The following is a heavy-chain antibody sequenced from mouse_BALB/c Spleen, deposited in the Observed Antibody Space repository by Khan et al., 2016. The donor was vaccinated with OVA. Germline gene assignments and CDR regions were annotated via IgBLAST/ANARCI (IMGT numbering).Heavy chain of an antibody. CDR3: ARSNYYGNGLYAMDY. CDR1: GYTFSSYW. J-gene: IGHJ4*01. Sequence: DLVKPGASVKLSCKASGYTFSSYWINWIKQRPGQGLEWVGHIGPGSGNPYYNEIFKGKATLIVDTSSNTVYIQLSSLSSEDSAVYFCARSNYYGNGLYAMDYWGQGTSVTVSS. CDR2: IGPGSGNP. D-gene: IGHD1-1*01. V-gene: IGHV1S41*01.